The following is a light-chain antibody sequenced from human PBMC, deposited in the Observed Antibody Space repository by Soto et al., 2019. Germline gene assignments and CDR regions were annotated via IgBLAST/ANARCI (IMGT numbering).Light chain of an antibody. J-gene: IGLJ1*01. V-gene: IGLV2-23*01. CDR2: EGS. Sequence: QSALTQPASVSGSPGQSITISCTGTSSDVGSYDLVSLYQQHPGKAPKLMIYEGSKRPSGVSNRFSGSKSGNTASLTISGLQAEDEADYYCCSYAGSNYVFGTGTKLTVL. CDR1: SSDVGSYDL. CDR3: CSYAGSNYV.